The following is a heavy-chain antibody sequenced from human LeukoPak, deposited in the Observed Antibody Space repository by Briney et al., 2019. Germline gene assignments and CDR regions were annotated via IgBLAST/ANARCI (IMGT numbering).Heavy chain of an antibody. D-gene: IGHD3-3*01. CDR2: IYYSGST. V-gene: IGHV4-30-4*08. CDR3: ARGQGLNNFWSGSYI. Sequence: TLSLTCTVSGGSISSGSYYWSWIRQPPGKGLEWIGYIYYSGSTYYNPSLKSRVTISVDTSKNHFSLKLSSVTAADTAVYYCARGQGLNNFWSGSYIWGQGALVTVSS. CDR1: GGSISSGSYY. J-gene: IGHJ4*02.